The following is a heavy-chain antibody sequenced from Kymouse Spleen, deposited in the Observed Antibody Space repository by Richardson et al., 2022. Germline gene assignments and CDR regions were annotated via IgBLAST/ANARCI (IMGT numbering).Heavy chain of an antibody. D-gene: IGHD3-10*01. Sequence: EVQLVESGGGLVQPGGSLRLSCAASGFTFSSYDMHWVRQATGKGLEWVSAIGTAGDTYYPGSVKGRFTISRENAKNSLYLQMNSLRAGDTAVYYCARGPMVRGVYYYYYGMDVWGQGTTVTVSS. CDR2: IGTAGDT. V-gene: IGHV3-13*01. CDR3: ARGPMVRGVYYYYYGMDV. J-gene: IGHJ6*02. CDR1: GFTFSSYD.